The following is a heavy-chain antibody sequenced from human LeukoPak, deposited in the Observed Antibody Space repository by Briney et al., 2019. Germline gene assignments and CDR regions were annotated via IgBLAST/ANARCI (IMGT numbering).Heavy chain of an antibody. CDR3: ARISGDYGDYQYYYYGMDV. J-gene: IGHJ6*02. Sequence: GASVKVSCKASGYTFTSYAMNWVRQAPGQGLEWMGWINTNTGNPTYAQGFTGRFVFSLDTSVSTAYLQISSLKAEDTAVYYCARISGDYGDYQYYYYGMDVWGQGTTVTVSS. D-gene: IGHD4-17*01. V-gene: IGHV7-4-1*02. CDR2: INTNTGNP. CDR1: GYTFTSYA.